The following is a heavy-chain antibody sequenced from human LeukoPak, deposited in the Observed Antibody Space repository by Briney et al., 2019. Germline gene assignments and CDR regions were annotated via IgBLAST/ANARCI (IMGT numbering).Heavy chain of an antibody. D-gene: IGHD2-2*01. Sequence: SETLSLTCAVSSYSISSAYFWGWIRQSPGKGLEWTGTIYHSGNTYYNPSLKSRVTISVDTSKNQFSLRLSSVTAADTAVYYCATCSSASCYQHSEYWGQGALVTVSS. V-gene: IGHV4-38-2*01. CDR3: ATCSSASCYQHSEY. CDR2: IYHSGNT. CDR1: SYSISSAYF. J-gene: IGHJ4*02.